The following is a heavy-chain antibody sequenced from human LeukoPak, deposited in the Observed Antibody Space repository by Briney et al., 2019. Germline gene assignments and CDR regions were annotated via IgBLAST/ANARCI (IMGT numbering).Heavy chain of an antibody. J-gene: IGHJ4*02. V-gene: IGHV3-21*01. Sequence: GGSLRLSCAASGFTLSSYIMNWVRQAPGRGMEWVSSISSSSSYIYYADSVKGRFTISRDNAKISLYLKMHSLRAEDTAVYYCARGYGGVYYWGQGTLVTVSS. CDR3: ARGYGGVYY. CDR2: ISSSSSYI. CDR1: GFTLSSYI. D-gene: IGHD5-18*01.